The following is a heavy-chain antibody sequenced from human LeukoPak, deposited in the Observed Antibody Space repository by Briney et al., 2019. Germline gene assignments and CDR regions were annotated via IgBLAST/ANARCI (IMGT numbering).Heavy chain of an antibody. Sequence: SETLSLTCTASGGSISSSSYYWGWIRQPPGKGLEWIGSIYYSGSTYYNPSLKSRVTISVDTSKNQFSLKLSSVTAADTAVYYCATLPTVTPRESGYYYYMDVWGKGTTVTISS. J-gene: IGHJ6*03. D-gene: IGHD4-17*01. CDR1: GGSISSSSYY. CDR2: IYYSGST. V-gene: IGHV4-39*01. CDR3: ATLPTVTPRESGYYYYMDV.